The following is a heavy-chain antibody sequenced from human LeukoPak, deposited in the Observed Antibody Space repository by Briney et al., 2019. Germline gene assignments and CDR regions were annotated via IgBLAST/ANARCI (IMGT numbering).Heavy chain of an antibody. Sequence: PGGSLRLSCAASGFTFSSYSMNWVRQAPGKGLEWVSYISSSSSTIYYADSVKGRFTISRDNAKNSLHLQMNSLRDEDTAVYYCARDLLYCSGGSCYWGFDYWGQGTLVTVSS. D-gene: IGHD2-15*01. CDR2: ISSSSSTI. V-gene: IGHV3-48*02. CDR3: ARDLLYCSGGSCYWGFDY. CDR1: GFTFSSYS. J-gene: IGHJ4*02.